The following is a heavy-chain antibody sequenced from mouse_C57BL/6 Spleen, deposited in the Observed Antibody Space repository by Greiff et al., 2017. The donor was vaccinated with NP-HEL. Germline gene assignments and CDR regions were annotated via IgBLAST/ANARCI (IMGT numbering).Heavy chain of an antibody. V-gene: IGHV5-15*01. CDR3: AGGSSYDYAMDY. J-gene: IGHJ4*01. CDR2: ISNLAYSI. Sequence: EVKLMDSGGGLVQPGGSLKLSCAASGFTFSDYGMAWVRQAPRKGPEWVAFISNLAYSIYYADTVTGRFTISRENAKNTLYLEMSSLRSEDTAMYYCAGGSSYDYAMDYWGQGTSVTVSS. D-gene: IGHD1-1*01. CDR1: GFTFSDYG.